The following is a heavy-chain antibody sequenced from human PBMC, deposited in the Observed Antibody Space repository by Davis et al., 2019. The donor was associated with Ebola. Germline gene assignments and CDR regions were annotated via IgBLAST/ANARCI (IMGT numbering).Heavy chain of an antibody. J-gene: IGHJ5*02. V-gene: IGHV4-59*01. D-gene: IGHD2-2*01. CDR2: IYYSGST. CDR1: GGSISSYY. CDR3: ARVPRYCSSTRCYWGWFDP. Sequence: MPSETLSLTCTVSGGSISSYYWSWIRQPPGKGLEWIGYIYYSGSTNYNPSLKSRVTISVDTSKNQFSLKLNSVTTADTAVYYCARVPRYCSSTRCYWGWFDPWGQETLVTVSS.